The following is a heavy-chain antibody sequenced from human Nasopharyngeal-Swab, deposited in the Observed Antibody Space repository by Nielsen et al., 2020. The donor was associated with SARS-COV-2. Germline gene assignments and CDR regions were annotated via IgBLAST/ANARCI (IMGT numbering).Heavy chain of an antibody. CDR3: AKERTVAGPQGRFDF. V-gene: IGHV3-30*18. D-gene: IGHD6-19*01. J-gene: IGHJ4*02. CDR2: LSHDRTDE. CDR1: GFIFSRHG. Sequence: GGSLRLSCAASGFIFSRHGMHWVRQAPGKGLEWLAILSHDRTDEFYADSVKGRFTVSRDNSKNTLYLQMNNLRTDDTAIYYCAKERTVAGPQGRFDFWGQGTLVTVSS.